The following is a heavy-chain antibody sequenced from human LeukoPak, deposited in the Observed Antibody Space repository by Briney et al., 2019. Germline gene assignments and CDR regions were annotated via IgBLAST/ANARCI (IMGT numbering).Heavy chain of an antibody. Sequence: SETLSLTCTVSGGSISSSSYYWGWIRQPPGKGLEWIGSIYHSGSTYYNPSLKSRVTISVDTSKNQFSLKLNSVTAADMAVYYCTRHQWWLAPRNFDYWGQGTLVTVSS. CDR3: TRHQWWLAPRNFDY. CDR1: GGSISSSSYY. D-gene: IGHD2-8*01. V-gene: IGHV4-39*01. CDR2: IYHSGST. J-gene: IGHJ4*02.